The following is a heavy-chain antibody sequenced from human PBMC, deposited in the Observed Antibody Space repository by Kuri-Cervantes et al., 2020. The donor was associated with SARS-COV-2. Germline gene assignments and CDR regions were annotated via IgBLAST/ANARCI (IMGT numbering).Heavy chain of an antibody. CDR1: GFTVSSNY. Sequence: GESLKISCAASGFTVSSNYMSWVRQAPGKGLELASVIYSGGSTYYADSVKGRFTISRDNSKNTLYIQMNSLRAEDTAVYYCARDRRTLSDYYGMDVWGHGTTVTVSS. V-gene: IGHV3-53*01. CDR3: ARDRRTLSDYYGMDV. CDR2: IYSGGST. J-gene: IGHJ6*02. D-gene: IGHD1-14*01.